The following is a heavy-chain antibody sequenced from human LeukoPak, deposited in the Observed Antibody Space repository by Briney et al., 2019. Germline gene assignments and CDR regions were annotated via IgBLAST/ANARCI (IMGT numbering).Heavy chain of an antibody. Sequence: SVKVSCKASGGTFSSYAISWVRQAPGQGLEWMGGIIPIFGTANYAQKFQGRVTMTTDESTSTAYMELSSLRSEDTAVYYCCLYQYSSGSYNFDYWGQGTLVTVSS. CDR2: IIPIFGTA. J-gene: IGHJ4*02. CDR1: GGTFSSYA. V-gene: IGHV1-69*05. CDR3: CLYQYSSGSYNFDY. D-gene: IGHD3-22*01.